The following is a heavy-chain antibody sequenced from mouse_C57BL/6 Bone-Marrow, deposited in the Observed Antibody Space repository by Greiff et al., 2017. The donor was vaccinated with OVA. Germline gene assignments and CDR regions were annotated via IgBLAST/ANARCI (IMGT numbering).Heavy chain of an antibody. D-gene: IGHD1-1*01. V-gene: IGHV1-26*01. Sequence: EVQLQQSGPELVKPGASVKISCKASGYTFTDYYMNWVKQSHGKSLEWIGDINPNNGGTSYNQQFKGKATLTVDKSSSTAYMELRSLTSEDSAVYYCARPRHYYGSRKSYAMDYWGQGTSVTVSS. J-gene: IGHJ4*01. CDR1: GYTFTDYY. CDR3: ARPRHYYGSRKSYAMDY. CDR2: INPNNGGT.